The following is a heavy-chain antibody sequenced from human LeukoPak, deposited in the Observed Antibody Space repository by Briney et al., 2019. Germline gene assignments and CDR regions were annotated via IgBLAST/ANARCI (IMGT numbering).Heavy chain of an antibody. CDR2: IGGSDGII. J-gene: IGHJ4*02. D-gene: IGHD6-19*01. CDR1: GFTLNDYY. CDR3: AREIVAGTFDR. Sequence: PGGSLRLSCAASGFTLNDYYMSWIRQAPGKGLEWVSDIGGSDGIISYGASVKGRFTISRDFAKNSLFLQMNSLRADDTAVYYCAREIVAGTFDRWGQGTLVTVSS. V-gene: IGHV3-11*01.